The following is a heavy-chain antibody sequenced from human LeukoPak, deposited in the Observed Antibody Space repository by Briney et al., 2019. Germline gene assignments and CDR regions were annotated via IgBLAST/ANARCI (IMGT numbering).Heavy chain of an antibody. J-gene: IGHJ4*02. CDR1: GFTFSSYA. CDR2: ISGSGGST. D-gene: IGHD2-2*03. CDR3: AKDMDIVVVPAARVFDY. V-gene: IGHV3-23*01. Sequence: GGSLRLSCAASGFTFSSYAMSWVRQAPGKGLEWVSAISGSGGSTYYAGSVKGRFTISRDNSKNTLYLQMNSLRAEDTAVYYCAKDMDIVVVPAARVFDYWGQGTLVTVSS.